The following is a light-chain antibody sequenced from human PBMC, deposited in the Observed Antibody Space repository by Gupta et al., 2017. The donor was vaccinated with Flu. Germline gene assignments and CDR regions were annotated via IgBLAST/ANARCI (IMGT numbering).Light chain of an antibody. Sequence: DIVMTQSPDSLAVSLGERATINCKSSQSIFYSSNKKNYLSWYQQKPGQPPKLLIYWASSRESGVPDRFSGSGFGADFTLTISSLQAEDVAVYYCQQDDSTPLTFGQGTRLDIK. CDR1: QSIFYSSNKKNY. CDR3: QQDDSTPLT. CDR2: WAS. V-gene: IGKV4-1*01. J-gene: IGKJ5*01.